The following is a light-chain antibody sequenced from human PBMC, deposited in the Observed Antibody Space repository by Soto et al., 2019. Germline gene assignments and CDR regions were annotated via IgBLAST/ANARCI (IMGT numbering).Light chain of an antibody. CDR3: ASWDDSLNGHV. Sequence: VLTQPPSASGTPWQRVTVSCSGSSSNIASNTVNWYQQLPGTAPKLLIYSNDQRPSGVPDRFSASKSGTSASLAISGLQSEDEADYYCASWDDSLNGHVFGTGTKVTVL. J-gene: IGLJ1*01. CDR1: SSNIASNT. CDR2: SND. V-gene: IGLV1-44*01.